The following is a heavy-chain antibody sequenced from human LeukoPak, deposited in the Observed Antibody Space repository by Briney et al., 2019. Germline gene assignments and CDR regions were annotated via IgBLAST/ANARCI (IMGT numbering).Heavy chain of an antibody. D-gene: IGHD6-19*01. Sequence: PSETLSLTCAVSNDSVSSSNWWNWVRQSPGKGLEWIGEVHHSGSTHYNPSLKSRVTISVDKSKNHFSLKLTSVTAADTAVYYCARRSSGWYFDYWGQGTLVTVSS. CDR1: NDSVSSSNW. V-gene: IGHV4-4*02. J-gene: IGHJ4*02. CDR2: VHHSGST. CDR3: ARRSSGWYFDY.